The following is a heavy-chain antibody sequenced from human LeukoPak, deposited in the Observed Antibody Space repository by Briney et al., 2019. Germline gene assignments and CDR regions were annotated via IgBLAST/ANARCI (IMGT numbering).Heavy chain of an antibody. J-gene: IGHJ4*02. CDR2: ISGNGDKI. V-gene: IGHV3-23*01. CDR1: GFTFRNYA. D-gene: IGHD3-22*01. CDR3: AKGDYSDSSGYAPLFDY. Sequence: GGSLRLSCAASGFTFRNYALAWVRQAPRKGLEWVSGISGNGDKIYYADSVKGRFTISRDNSKSTLHLQMNSLRGEDTAVYYCAKGDYSDSSGYAPLFDYWGQGTLVTVSS.